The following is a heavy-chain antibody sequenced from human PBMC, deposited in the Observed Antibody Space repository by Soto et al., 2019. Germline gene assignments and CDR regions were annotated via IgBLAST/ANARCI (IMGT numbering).Heavy chain of an antibody. CDR2: IVPFFGTP. Sequence: SVKVSCKXSGGTFGTYGISWVRQAAGQGLEWMGGIVPFFGTPDYAENLQGRVTITADESTSTAYMELSSLRSGNTAVYYWARANQAAIITHYCDAMDDWGQGTTVTVSS. J-gene: IGHJ6*02. CDR1: GGTFGTYG. D-gene: IGHD3-16*01. V-gene: IGHV1-69*13. CDR3: ARANQAAIITHYCDAMDD.